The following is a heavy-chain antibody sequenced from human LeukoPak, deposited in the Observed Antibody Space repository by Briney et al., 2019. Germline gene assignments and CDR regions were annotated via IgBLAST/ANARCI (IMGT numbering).Heavy chain of an antibody. D-gene: IGHD3-9*01. Sequence: PGGPLRLSCAASGFTFSSYAMHWVRQAPGKGLEWVAVISYDGSNKYYADSVKGRFTISRDNSKNTLYLQMNSLRAEDTAVYYCAKAHTRYYDILTGYYNYWGQGTLVTVCS. J-gene: IGHJ4*02. CDR3: AKAHTRYYDILTGYYNY. CDR1: GFTFSSYA. V-gene: IGHV3-30*18. CDR2: ISYDGSNK.